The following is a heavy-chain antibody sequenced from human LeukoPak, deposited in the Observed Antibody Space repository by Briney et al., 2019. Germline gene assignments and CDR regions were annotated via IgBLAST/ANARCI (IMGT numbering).Heavy chain of an antibody. V-gene: IGHV4-59*01. Sequence: SETLSLTCTVSGGSISSYYWNWIRQPPGKGLEWIGCIYYSGSTNYNPSLKSRVTISVDTSKNQFSLKLSSVTAADTAVYYCASLSRASSGYHFFDYWGQGTLVTVSS. J-gene: IGHJ4*02. CDR2: IYYSGST. CDR3: ASLSRASSGYHFFDY. CDR1: GGSISSYY. D-gene: IGHD3-22*01.